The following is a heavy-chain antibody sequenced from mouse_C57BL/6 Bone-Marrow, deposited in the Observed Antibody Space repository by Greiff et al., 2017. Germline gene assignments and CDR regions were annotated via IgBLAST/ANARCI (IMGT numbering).Heavy chain of an antibody. D-gene: IGHD6-5*01. CDR2: ISSGGSYT. CDR3: ASHYAFDY. CDR1: GFTFSSYG. V-gene: IGHV5-6*01. Sequence: EVMLVESGGDLVKPGGSLKLSCAASGFTFSSYGMSWVRQTPDKRLEWVATISSGGSYTYYPDSVKGRFTISRDNAKNTLYLQMSSLKSEDTAMYYCASHYAFDYWGQGTTLTVSS. J-gene: IGHJ2*01.